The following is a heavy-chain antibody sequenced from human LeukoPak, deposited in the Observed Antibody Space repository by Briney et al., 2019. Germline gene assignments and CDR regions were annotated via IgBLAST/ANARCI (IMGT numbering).Heavy chain of an antibody. CDR2: INHSGST. Sequence: SETLSLTCAVYGGSFSGYYWSWIRQPPGKGGEWIGEINHSGSTNYNPSLKSRVTISVDTSKNQFSLKLSSVTAADTAVYYCARGTRYYGSGLPIFDYWGQGTLVTVSS. V-gene: IGHV4-34*01. J-gene: IGHJ4*02. CDR3: ARGTRYYGSGLPIFDY. D-gene: IGHD3-10*01. CDR1: GGSFSGYY.